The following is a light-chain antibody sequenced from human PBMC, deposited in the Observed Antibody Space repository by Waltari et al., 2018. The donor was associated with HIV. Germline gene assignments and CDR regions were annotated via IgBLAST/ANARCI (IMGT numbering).Light chain of an antibody. CDR1: QSIARN. CDR2: GAS. CDR3: QQYNNWPPLT. Sequence: EIVMTQSPATLSVSPGGRATLSCRATQSIARNLAWYQQKPGQAPRLLIYGASTRATGIPARFSGSGSWTEFTLTIRNLQSEDFAVYYCQQYNNWPPLTFGQGTKVEI. V-gene: IGKV3-15*01. J-gene: IGKJ1*01.